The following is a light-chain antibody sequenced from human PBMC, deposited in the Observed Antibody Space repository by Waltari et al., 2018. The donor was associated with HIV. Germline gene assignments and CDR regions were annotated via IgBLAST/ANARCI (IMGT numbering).Light chain of an antibody. CDR1: QALLKSNGYIY. V-gene: IGKV2-28*01. Sequence: DIVMTQSPVSLPVTPGEPASISCRSSQALLKSNGYIYLDLYLQKPGQSPQLLIYLGSNRASGVPDRFSASGSATDFTLKINRVEAEDVGIYYCMQALESPLTFGEGTKVEIK. CDR3: MQALESPLT. J-gene: IGKJ4*01. CDR2: LGS.